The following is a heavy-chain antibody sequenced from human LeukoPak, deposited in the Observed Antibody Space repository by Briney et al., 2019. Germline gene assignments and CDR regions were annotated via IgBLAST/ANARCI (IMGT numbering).Heavy chain of an antibody. CDR3: AREYCSGGSCYGAFDI. CDR1: GFTVSSND. Sequence: GGSLRLSCAVSGFTVSSNDMSWVRQAPGKGLEWVSVIYSGGSTCYADSVKGRFTISRDNSKNTLYLQMNSLRAEDTAVYYCAREYCSGGSCYGAFDIWGQGTMVTVSS. CDR2: IYSGGST. D-gene: IGHD2-15*01. J-gene: IGHJ3*02. V-gene: IGHV3-66*01.